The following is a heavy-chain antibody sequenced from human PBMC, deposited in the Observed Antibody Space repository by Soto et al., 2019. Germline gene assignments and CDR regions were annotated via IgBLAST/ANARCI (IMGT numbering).Heavy chain of an antibody. V-gene: IGHV2-5*02. J-gene: IGHJ4*02. Sequence: QITLKESGPTLVKPTQTLTLTCTLSGFSLSTSGVGVGWIRQPPGKALEWLALIYWDDDKRYSPSLKSRLTITKDTSKNQVVLTMTNMDPVDTATYYCAHRGGYSYGFHFDYWGQGTLVTVSS. CDR3: AHRGGYSYGFHFDY. D-gene: IGHD5-18*01. CDR1: GFSLSTSGVG. CDR2: IYWDDDK.